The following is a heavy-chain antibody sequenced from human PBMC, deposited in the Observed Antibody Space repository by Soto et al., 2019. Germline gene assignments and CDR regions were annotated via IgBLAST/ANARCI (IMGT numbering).Heavy chain of an antibody. V-gene: IGHV4-39*01. CDR2: IFYSGGT. CDR1: GGSISGSSFY. D-gene: IGHD3-22*01. J-gene: IGHJ4*02. CDR3: ARLAPGYYSSRANFDF. Sequence: SETLSLTCIVSGGSISGSSFYWGWIRQPPGKGLEWIGNIFYSGGTYYNPSLKSRVTISVDTPDNQFSLRLSSVTAADTAVYYCARLAPGYYSSRANFDFWGQGTLVTVS.